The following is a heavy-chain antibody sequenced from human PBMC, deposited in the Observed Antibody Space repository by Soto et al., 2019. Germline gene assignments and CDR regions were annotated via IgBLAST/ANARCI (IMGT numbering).Heavy chain of an antibody. CDR3: ARDRVCTSATCGEVDYYDYYGMDV. Sequence: GGSLRLSCAASGFTFSNYAMHCVRQAPGKGLEWVAIISYDVNNKYNADSVKGRFTIYKYNSKDTLYLHMNRLRAEDTAAYYCARDRVCTSATCGEVDYYDYYGMDVWGQGTTVTVSS. V-gene: IGHV3-30*04. D-gene: IGHD2-2*01. CDR1: GFTFSNYA. CDR2: ISYDVNNK. J-gene: IGHJ6*02.